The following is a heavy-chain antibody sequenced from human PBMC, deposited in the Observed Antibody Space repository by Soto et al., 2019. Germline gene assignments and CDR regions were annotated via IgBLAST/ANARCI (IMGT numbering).Heavy chain of an antibody. CDR1: GFTFSSYA. D-gene: IGHD3-16*01. CDR2: ISYDRSNK. J-gene: IGHJ6*02. Sequence: GGSLRLSCAASGFTFSSYAMHWVRQAPGKGLEWVAIISYDRSNKYYADSVKGRFTISRDNSKNTLYLQMNTLRTEDTAVYYCARELVTGGARFYFGMDVWGQGTTVTVSS. V-gene: IGHV3-30-3*01. CDR3: ARELVTGGARFYFGMDV.